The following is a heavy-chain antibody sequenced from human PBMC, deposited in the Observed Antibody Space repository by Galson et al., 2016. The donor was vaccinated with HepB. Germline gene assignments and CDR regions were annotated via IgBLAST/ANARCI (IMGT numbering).Heavy chain of an antibody. J-gene: IGHJ5*01. V-gene: IGHV3-53*01. CDR2: IYSGGAT. CDR1: GFIVSSHY. Sequence: SLRLSCAGSGFIVSSHYMNWARQVPGKGLEWVAIIYSGGATYYADSVKGRFTISRDNPKNTVYLQMNSLRGDDTALYYCARDPGRIAAAGHLDSWGQGTLVTVSS. D-gene: IGHD6-13*01. CDR3: ARDPGRIAAAGHLDS.